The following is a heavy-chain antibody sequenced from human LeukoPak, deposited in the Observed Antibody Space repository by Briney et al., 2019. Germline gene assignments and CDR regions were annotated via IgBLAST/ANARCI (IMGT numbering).Heavy chain of an antibody. Sequence: PGGSLRLSCAASGFTFSSYAMSWVRQAPGKGLEWVSAISGSGGSTYYADSVKGRSTISRDNSKNTLYLQMNSLRAEDTAVYYCAKSRPGYIVVVTATNSKYYFDYWGQGTLVTVSS. D-gene: IGHD2-21*02. CDR1: GFTFSSYA. CDR3: AKSRPGYIVVVTATNSKYYFDY. CDR2: ISGSGGST. J-gene: IGHJ4*02. V-gene: IGHV3-23*01.